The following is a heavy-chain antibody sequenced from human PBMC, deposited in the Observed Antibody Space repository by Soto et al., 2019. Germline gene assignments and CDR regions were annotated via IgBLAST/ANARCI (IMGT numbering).Heavy chain of an antibody. J-gene: IGHJ6*02. CDR1: GFTFSSYA. V-gene: IGHV3-30-3*01. CDR3: ARGYSYGGNHYYYGMYV. CDR2: ISYDGSNK. Sequence: QVQLVESGGGVVQPGRSLRLSCAASGFTFSSYAMHWVRQAPGKGLEWVAVISYDGSNKYYADSVKGRFTISRDNSKNTLYLQINSLRAEDTAVYYCARGYSYGGNHYYYGMYVWGQGTTVTVSS. D-gene: IGHD5-18*01.